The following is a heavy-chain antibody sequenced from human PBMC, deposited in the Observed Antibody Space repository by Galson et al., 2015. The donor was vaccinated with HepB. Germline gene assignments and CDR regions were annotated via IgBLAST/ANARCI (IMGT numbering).Heavy chain of an antibody. D-gene: IGHD3-22*01. V-gene: IGHV3-11*01. CDR2: ITNSGTTI. J-gene: IGHJ6*02. CDR1: GFSFSDYY. CDR3: ARFGYYDTSGYWSDGMDV. Sequence: SLRLSCAASGFSFSDYYVTWIRQAPGKGLEWASCITNSGTTIYYADSVKGRFTISRDNAKNSLYLQMNSLRAEDAAVYYCARFGYYDTSGYWSDGMDVWGQGTTVTVSS.